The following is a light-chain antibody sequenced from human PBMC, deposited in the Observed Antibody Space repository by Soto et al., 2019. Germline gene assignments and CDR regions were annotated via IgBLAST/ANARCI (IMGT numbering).Light chain of an antibody. Sequence: QSVLTQPPSASGSPGQSVTISCTGTSSDVGGYNYVSWYQQRPGKAPKLMIYEVNKRPSGVPDRFSGSKSGNTPSLTVSGLQAEDEGDYYCSSYAGNNNGGVFGGGTKLTVL. CDR3: SSYAGNNNGGV. J-gene: IGLJ3*02. CDR1: SSDVGGYNY. V-gene: IGLV2-8*01. CDR2: EVN.